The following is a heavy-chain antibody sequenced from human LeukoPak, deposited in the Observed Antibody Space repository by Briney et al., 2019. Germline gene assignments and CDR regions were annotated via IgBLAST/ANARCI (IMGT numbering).Heavy chain of an antibody. Sequence: PSETLSLTCTVSGGSISSYYWSWIRQPPGKGLEWIGYIYYSGSTNYNPSLKSRVTISVDTSKNQSSLKLSSVTAADTAVYYCAKILSNSWYDHWGQGTLVTVSS. J-gene: IGHJ5*02. V-gene: IGHV4-59*01. CDR2: IYYSGST. CDR1: GGSISSYY. CDR3: AKILSNSWYDH.